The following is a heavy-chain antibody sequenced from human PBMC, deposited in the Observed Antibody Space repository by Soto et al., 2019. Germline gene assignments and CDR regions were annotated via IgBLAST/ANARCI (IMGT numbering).Heavy chain of an antibody. CDR1: GGSITRGGYY. V-gene: IGHV4-31*03. CDR3: ARDPAP. CDR2: IYNSGTT. J-gene: IGHJ5*02. Sequence: QGQLQESGPGLVKPSETLSLTCTVSGGSITRGGYYWSWIRQHPGKGLEWIGYIYNSGTTYYNPSLKSRVTISVDTSKNQFSLQLTSVTAADTAVYYCARDPAPWGQGTLVTVSS.